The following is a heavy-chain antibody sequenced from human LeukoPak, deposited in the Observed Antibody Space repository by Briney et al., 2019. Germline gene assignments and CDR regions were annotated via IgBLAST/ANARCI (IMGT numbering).Heavy chain of an antibody. CDR3: AREGVAGTGLDY. CDR1: GYTFTDYG. Sequence: ASVKVSCKASGYTFTDYGINWVRQAPGQGLGWMGIINPSGGTSYAQKLQGRITMTRDTSTSTVYMELSSLRSEDTAVYYCAREGVAGTGLDYWGQGTLVTVPS. V-gene: IGHV1-46*01. CDR2: INPSGGT. J-gene: IGHJ4*02. D-gene: IGHD6-13*01.